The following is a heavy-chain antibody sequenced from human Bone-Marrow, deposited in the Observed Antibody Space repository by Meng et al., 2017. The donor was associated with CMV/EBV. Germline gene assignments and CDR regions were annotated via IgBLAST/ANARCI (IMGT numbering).Heavy chain of an antibody. J-gene: IGHJ5*02. CDR3: ARGLTSSIAARPNNWFDP. CDR2: IYYSGST. V-gene: IGHV4-38-2*02. D-gene: IGHD6-6*01. CDR1: GYSISSSYY. Sequence: SETLSRTCTVPGYSISSSYYWGWIRQPPGKGLEWIGSIYYSGSTYYTPSLKSRVTISVDTSKNQFPLKLSSVTAADPAVYYGARGLTSSIAARPNNWFDPWGQGTLVTVSS.